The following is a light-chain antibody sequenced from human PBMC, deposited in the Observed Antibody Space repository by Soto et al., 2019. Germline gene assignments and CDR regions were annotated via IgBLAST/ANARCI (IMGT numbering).Light chain of an antibody. J-gene: IGLJ1*01. CDR1: SSDVGSYNY. CDR2: EVS. CDR3: ASWDDSLNGYV. Sequence: QSVLTQPASVSGSPGQSTTISCTGTSSDVGSYNYVSWYQQHPGKAPKLMIYEVSDRPSGISSRFSGSKSGNTASLTISGLQTEDEADYYCASWDDSLNGYVFATGTKVTVL. V-gene: IGLV2-14*01.